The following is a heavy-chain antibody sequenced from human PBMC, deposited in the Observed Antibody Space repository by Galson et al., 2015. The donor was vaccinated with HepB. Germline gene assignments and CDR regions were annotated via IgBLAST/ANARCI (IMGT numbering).Heavy chain of an antibody. Sequence: QSGAEVKKPGESLKISCKGSGYSFTNSWICWVRQMPGKGLEWMGIIYPGDSHSMVSPSFQGQVTISADKPAGTAYLQWSSLKASDPAMYYCARHDCPNGVCSYRYYGMDVWGQGTAVTVSS. V-gene: IGHV5-51*04. D-gene: IGHD2-8*01. J-gene: IGHJ6*02. CDR1: GYSFTNSW. CDR2: IYPGDSHS. CDR3: ARHDCPNGVCSYRYYGMDV.